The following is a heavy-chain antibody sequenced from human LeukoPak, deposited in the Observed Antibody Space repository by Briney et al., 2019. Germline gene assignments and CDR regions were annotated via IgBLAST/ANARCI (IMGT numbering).Heavy chain of an antibody. V-gene: IGHV1-2*06. CDR1: GYTFTGCY. CDR3: ARDLGYYYDSSGYYENWFDP. J-gene: IGHJ5*02. CDR2: INPNSGGT. D-gene: IGHD3-22*01. Sequence: GASVKVSCKASGYTFTGCYMHWLRQAPGQGLEWMGRINPNSGGTNYAQKFQGRVTMTRDTSISTAYMELSRLKSDDTAVYYCARDLGYYYDSSGYYENWFDPWGQGTLVTVSS.